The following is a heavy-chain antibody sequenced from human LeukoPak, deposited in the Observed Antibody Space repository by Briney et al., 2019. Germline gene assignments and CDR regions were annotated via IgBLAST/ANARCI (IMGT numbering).Heavy chain of an antibody. V-gene: IGHV1-46*01. CDR2: INPSGGST. D-gene: IGHD5-12*01. CDR1: GYTFTSYY. Sequence: GSVTVSCKASGYTFTSYYMHWVRQAPGQGLEWMGIINPSGGSTSYAQKFQGRVTITTDESTSTAYMELSSLRSEDTAVYYCARSSGYDGYNWFDPWGQGTLVTVSS. J-gene: IGHJ5*02. CDR3: ARSSGYDGYNWFDP.